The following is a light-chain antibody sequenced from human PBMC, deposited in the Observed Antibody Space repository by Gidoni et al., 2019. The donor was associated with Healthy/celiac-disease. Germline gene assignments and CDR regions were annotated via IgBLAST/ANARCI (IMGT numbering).Light chain of an antibody. Sequence: IPMAPSPSSLSASVGDRVTITCRASQSISSYLNWYQQKPGKAPKLLIYAASSLQSGVPSRFSGSGSGTDFTLTISSLQPEDFATYYCQQSYSTPLTFGGXTKVEIK. CDR1: QSISSY. V-gene: IGKV1-39*01. J-gene: IGKJ4*01. CDR3: QQSYSTPLT. CDR2: AAS.